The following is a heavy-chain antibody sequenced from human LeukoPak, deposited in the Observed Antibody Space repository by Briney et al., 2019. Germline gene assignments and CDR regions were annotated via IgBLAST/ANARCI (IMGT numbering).Heavy chain of an antibody. CDR2: ISSSSSYI. D-gene: IGHD2-15*01. V-gene: IGHV3-21*01. CDR3: ARSSCSGGSCYSFYYYMDV. J-gene: IGHJ6*03. Sequence: PGGSLRLSCAASGFTFSSYSMNWVRQAPGKGLEWVSSISSSSSYIYYADSVKGRFTISRDNAKNSLYLQMNSLRAEDTAVYYCARSSCSGGSCYSFYYYMDVWGKGTTVTISS. CDR1: GFTFSSYS.